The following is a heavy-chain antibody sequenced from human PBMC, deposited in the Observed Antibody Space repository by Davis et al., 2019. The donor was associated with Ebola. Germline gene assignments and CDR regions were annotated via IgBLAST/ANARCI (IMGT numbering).Heavy chain of an antibody. D-gene: IGHD4-17*01. Sequence: PGGSLRLSCAASGFTFSSYSMNWVRQAPGKGLEWVSYISSSSSTIYYADSVKGRFTISRDNAKNSLYLQMNSLRDEDTAVYYCATQIAGYGDYPTRWGQGTLVTVSS. V-gene: IGHV3-48*02. CDR3: ATQIAGYGDYPTR. CDR1: GFTFSSYS. J-gene: IGHJ4*02. CDR2: ISSSSSTI.